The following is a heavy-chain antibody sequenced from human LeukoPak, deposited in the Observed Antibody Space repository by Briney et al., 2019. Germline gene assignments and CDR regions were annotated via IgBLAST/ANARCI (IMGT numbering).Heavy chain of an antibody. CDR3: AKDIFRGSSSLLNYFDY. CDR2: ISWNSGSI. J-gene: IGHJ4*02. D-gene: IGHD6-19*01. Sequence: GRSLRLSCAASGFTFDDYAMHWVRQAPGKGLEWVSGISWNSGSIGYADSVKGRFTISRDNAKNSLYLQMNSLRAEDTALYYCAKDIFRGSSSLLNYFDYWGQGTLVTVSS. V-gene: IGHV3-9*01. CDR1: GFTFDDYA.